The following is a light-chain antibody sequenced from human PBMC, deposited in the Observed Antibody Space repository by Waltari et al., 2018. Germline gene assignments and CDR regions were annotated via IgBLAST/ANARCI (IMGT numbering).Light chain of an antibody. J-gene: IGKJ3*01. CDR2: DAS. V-gene: IGKV3-11*01. CDR1: QSVGSN. Sequence: DIVLTQSPATLSLSPGEKATLSCRAGQSVGSNVAWYQQKAGQAPRLLIYDASNRATGIPARFSGSGSGTDFTLTISSLEPEDFAVYYCQQRNNWPPGFTFGPGTKVDIK. CDR3: QQRNNWPPGFT.